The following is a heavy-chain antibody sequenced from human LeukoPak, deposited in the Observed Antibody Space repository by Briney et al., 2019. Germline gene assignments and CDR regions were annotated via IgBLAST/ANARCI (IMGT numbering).Heavy chain of an antibody. CDR1: GGSISSYY. D-gene: IGHD3-22*01. V-gene: IGHV4-59*01. Sequence: SETLSLTCTVSGGSISSYYWSWIRQPPGKGLEWIGYIYYSGSTNHNPSLKSRVTISVDTSKNQFSLKLSSVTAADTALYYCAREVGYYYDSSGNKRKGGAFDIWGQGTMVTVSS. CDR2: IYYSGST. J-gene: IGHJ3*02. CDR3: AREVGYYYDSSGNKRKGGAFDI.